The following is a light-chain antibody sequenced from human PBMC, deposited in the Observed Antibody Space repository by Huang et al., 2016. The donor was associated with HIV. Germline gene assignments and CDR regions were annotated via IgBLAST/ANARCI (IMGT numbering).Light chain of an antibody. V-gene: IGKV4-1*01. Sequence: DIIMSQSPDSLTVSLGERATLNCRSSQSVYASSTSKNYMAWFQQKPGQPPRLLLLWASAREVGVPDRFSGSGSGTHFTLTIANLQPEDAAIYYCQQYYSSPQTFGQGTRV. CDR1: QSVYASSTSKNY. CDR3: QQYYSSPQT. J-gene: IGKJ1*01. CDR2: WAS.